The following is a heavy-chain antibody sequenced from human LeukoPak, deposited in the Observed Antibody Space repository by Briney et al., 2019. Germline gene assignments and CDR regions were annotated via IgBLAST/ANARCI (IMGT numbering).Heavy chain of an antibody. Sequence: GGSLRLSCAASGFTFSSYSMNWVRQAPGKGLEWVSYISSSSSTIYYADSVKGRFTISRDNAKNSLYLQMNSLRAEDTAVYYCARDCGASSTSCYDAFDIWGQGTMVTVSS. V-gene: IGHV3-48*04. CDR3: ARDCGASSTSCYDAFDI. CDR1: GFTFSSYS. CDR2: ISSSSSTI. J-gene: IGHJ3*02. D-gene: IGHD2-2*01.